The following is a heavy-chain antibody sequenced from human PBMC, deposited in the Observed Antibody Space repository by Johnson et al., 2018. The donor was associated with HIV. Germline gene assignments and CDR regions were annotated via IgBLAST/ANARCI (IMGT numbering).Heavy chain of an antibody. J-gene: IGHJ3*02. D-gene: IGHD6-19*01. CDR3: ARIPGSGWEHDAFDI. CDR1: GFSVSSTY. Sequence: VQLVESGGGLVKPGGSLRLSCAASGFSVSSTYMSWVRQAPGKGLEWVSVIYSGGSTQYADSVKGRFTITRDNSKNTLYLQMTSLRAEDTAVYYCARIPGSGWEHDAFDIWGQGTMVTVSS. V-gene: IGHV3-66*01. CDR2: IYSGGST.